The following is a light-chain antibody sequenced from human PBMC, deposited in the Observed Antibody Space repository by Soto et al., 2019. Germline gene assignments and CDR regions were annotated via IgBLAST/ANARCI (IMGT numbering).Light chain of an antibody. J-gene: IGKJ2*01. V-gene: IGKV3-20*01. CDR1: QSVNSIF. CDR2: AAS. CDR3: QRYGDSPPNT. Sequence: EIVLTQSPGTLSLYQGESATLSCRASQSVNSIFLAWYQHKPGQSPRLLIYAASTRATGIPDRFSGSASGTDFFTLTISRLEPDDFAVYYCQRYGDSPPNTFGQGTKLEIK.